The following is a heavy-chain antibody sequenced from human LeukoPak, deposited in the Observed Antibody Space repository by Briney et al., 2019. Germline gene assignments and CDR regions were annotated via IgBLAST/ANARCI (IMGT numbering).Heavy chain of an antibody. J-gene: IGHJ5*01. CDR1: GFSFSDFG. V-gene: IGHV3-33*05. Sequence: GTSLRLSCAASGFSFSDFGMHWIRQAPGKGLEWVAVISYDGTTKNYGDSVKGRFTISRDNSKNTLYLQLDSLRGDDTAVYYCAKDRGGRQVWNWSDSCGRGTLVTVSS. CDR2: ISYDGTTK. CDR3: AKDRGGRQVWNWSDS. D-gene: IGHD3-16*01.